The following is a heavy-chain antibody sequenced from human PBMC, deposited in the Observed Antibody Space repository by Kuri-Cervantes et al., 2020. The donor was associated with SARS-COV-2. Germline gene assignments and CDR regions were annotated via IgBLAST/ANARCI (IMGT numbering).Heavy chain of an antibody. CDR3: ARSTYGYCSSTSCSPGGASDI. CDR2: IYHSGST. Sequence: ESLKISCAVSGYSISSGYYWGWIRQPPGKGLEWIGSIYHSGSTYYNPSLKSRVTISVDTSKNQFSLKLSSVTAADTAVYYCARSTYGYCSSTSCSPGGASDIWGQGTMVTVSS. D-gene: IGHD2-2*01. J-gene: IGHJ3*02. V-gene: IGHV4-38-2*01. CDR1: GYSISSGYY.